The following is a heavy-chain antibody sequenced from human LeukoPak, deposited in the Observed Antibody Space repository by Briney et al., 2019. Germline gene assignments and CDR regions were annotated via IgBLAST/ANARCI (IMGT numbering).Heavy chain of an antibody. CDR1: GGSSSGYY. J-gene: IGHJ4*02. CDR2: INHSGST. V-gene: IGHV4-34*01. CDR3: ARGRMPFDF. D-gene: IGHD2-15*01. Sequence: SETLSLTCAVYGGSSSGYYWSWIRQPPGKGLEWIEEINHSGSTNYNPSLKSRVTISVDTSKNQFSLKLRSVTAADTAVYYCARGRMPFDFWGQGTLVTVSS.